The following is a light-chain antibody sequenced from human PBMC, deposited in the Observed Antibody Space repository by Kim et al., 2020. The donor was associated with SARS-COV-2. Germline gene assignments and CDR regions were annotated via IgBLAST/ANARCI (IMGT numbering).Light chain of an antibody. CDR1: SSNIGARYD. J-gene: IGLJ3*02. CDR3: QCYDSSLRGLV. V-gene: IGLV1-40*01. CDR2: GNT. Sequence: MVTISCTGGSSNIGARYDVQGYQQNPGTAPKLLTHGNTNRPSGVPDRFSGSKSGTSASLAITGLQAEDEADYYCQCYDSSLRGLVFGGGTQLTVL.